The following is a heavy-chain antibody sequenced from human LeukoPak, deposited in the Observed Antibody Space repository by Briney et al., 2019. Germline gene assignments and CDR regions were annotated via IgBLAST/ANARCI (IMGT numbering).Heavy chain of an antibody. J-gene: IGHJ4*02. D-gene: IGHD3-9*01. V-gene: IGHV1-46*01. CDR2: INPLSGST. Sequence: ASVKVSCKASGYTFTNHYVHWVRQAPGQGLEWMGIINPLSGSTTYAQKFQGRVTMTRDTSTSTVYVQLNSLTSEDTAVYFCARDPTGYYYFDYWGQGTLVTVPS. CDR3: ARDPTGYYYFDY. CDR1: GYTFTNHY.